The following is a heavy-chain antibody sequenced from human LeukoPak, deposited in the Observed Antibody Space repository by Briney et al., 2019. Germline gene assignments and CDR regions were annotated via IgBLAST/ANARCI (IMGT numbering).Heavy chain of an antibody. J-gene: IGHJ4*02. CDR2: INPNSGGT. CDR1: GYIFTGYY. CDR3: ARDLTTTAYFDY. D-gene: IGHD4-17*01. V-gene: IGHV1-2*02. Sequence: ASVKVSCKASGYIFTGYYMHWVRQAPGQGLEWMGWINPNSGGTNYAQKFQGRVTMTRDTSISTAYMELSRLRSDDTAVYYCARDLTTTAYFDYWGQGTLVTVSS.